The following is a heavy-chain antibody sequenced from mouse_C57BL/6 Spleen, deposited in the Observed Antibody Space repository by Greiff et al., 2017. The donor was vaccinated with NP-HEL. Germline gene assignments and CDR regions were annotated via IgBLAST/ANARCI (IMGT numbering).Heavy chain of an antibody. CDR1: GFTFSSYA. CDR2: ISSGGDYI. V-gene: IGHV5-9-1*02. Sequence: EVTVVESGEGLVKPGGSLKLSCAASGFTFSSYAMSWVRQTPEKRLEWVAYISSGGDYIYYADTVKGRFTISRDNARNTLYLQMSSLKSEDTAMYYCTRDGSKTWFAYWGQGTLFTVSA. J-gene: IGHJ3*01. D-gene: IGHD1-1*01. CDR3: TRDGSKTWFAY.